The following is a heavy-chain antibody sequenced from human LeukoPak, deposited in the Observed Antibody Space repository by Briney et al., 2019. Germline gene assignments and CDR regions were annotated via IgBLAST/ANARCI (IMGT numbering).Heavy chain of an antibody. V-gene: IGHV1-69*13. CDR3: ARVMGNRYCSSTSCYPWFDY. J-gene: IGHJ4*02. CDR2: IIPIFGTA. Sequence: SVKVSCKASGGTFSSYAISWVRQAPGQGLEWMGGIIPIFGTANYAQKFQGRVTITADESTSTAYMELSSLRSENTAVYYCARVMGNRYCSSTSCYPWFDYWGQGTLVTVSS. CDR1: GGTFSSYA. D-gene: IGHD2-2*01.